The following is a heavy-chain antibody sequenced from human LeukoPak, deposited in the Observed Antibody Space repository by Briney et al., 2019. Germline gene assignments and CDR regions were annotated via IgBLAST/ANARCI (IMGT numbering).Heavy chain of an antibody. CDR2: INTDGSST. D-gene: IGHD2-2*01. CDR3: ARAWVGYCSSTSCHDAFDI. V-gene: IGHV3-74*01. J-gene: IGHJ3*02. Sequence: GGSLRLSCAASGFTFSSYWMHWVRQAPGKGLVWVSRINTDGSSTSYADSVKGRFTISRDNAKNTLYLQMNSLRAEDTAVYYCARAWVGYCSSTSCHDAFDIWGQGTMVTVSS. CDR1: GFTFSSYW.